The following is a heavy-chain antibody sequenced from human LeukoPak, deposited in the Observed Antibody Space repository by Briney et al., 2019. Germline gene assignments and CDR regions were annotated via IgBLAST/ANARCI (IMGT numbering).Heavy chain of an antibody. D-gene: IGHD1-26*01. V-gene: IGHV3-53*01. CDR2: IYSGGST. Sequence: GGSLRLSCAASGFTVSNNYINWVRQAPGKGLEWVAVIYSGGSTYYADSVKGRFTISRDNAKNTLYLQMNSLRAEDTAVYYCARLPGYLYSGSYLDYWGQGTLVTVSS. CDR1: GFTVSNNY. J-gene: IGHJ4*02. CDR3: ARLPGYLYSGSYLDY.